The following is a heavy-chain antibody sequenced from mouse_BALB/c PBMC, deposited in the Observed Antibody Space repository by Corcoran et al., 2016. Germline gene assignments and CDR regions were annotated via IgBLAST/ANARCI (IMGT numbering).Heavy chain of an antibody. CDR3: ARQSYWYFDV. J-gene: IGHJ1*01. CDR2: ISYDGSN. Sequence: DVQLQESGPGLVKPSQSLSLTCSVTGYSITSGYYWNWIRQFPGNKLEWMGYISYDGSNNYNPSLKNRISITLDTSKNQFFLKLNSVTSEDTATYYCARQSYWYFDVWGAGTTVTVSS. CDR1: GYSITSGYY. V-gene: IGHV3-6*02.